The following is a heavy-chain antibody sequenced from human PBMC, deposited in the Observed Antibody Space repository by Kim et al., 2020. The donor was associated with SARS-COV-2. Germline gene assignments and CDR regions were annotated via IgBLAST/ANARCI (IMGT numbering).Heavy chain of an antibody. D-gene: IGHD3-10*01. CDR3: ARSLYGSGSYFGY. Sequence: ADSVKGRFTISRDNSKNTLYLQMNSLRTEDTAVYYCARSLYGSGSYFGYWGQGTLVTVSS. J-gene: IGHJ4*02. V-gene: IGHV3-30*01.